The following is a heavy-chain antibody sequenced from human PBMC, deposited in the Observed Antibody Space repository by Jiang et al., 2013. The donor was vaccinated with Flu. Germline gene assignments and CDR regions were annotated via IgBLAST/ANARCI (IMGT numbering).Heavy chain of an antibody. J-gene: IGHJ6*02. D-gene: IGHD2-15*01. CDR2: INHSGST. CDR1: GGSFSGYY. V-gene: IGHV4-34*01. Sequence: LLKPSETLSLTCAVYGGSFSGYYWSWIRQPPGKGLEWIGEINHSGSTNYNPSLKSRVTISVDTSKNQFSLKLSSVTAADTAVYYCARDRPAWYYYYGMDVWGQGTTVTVSS. CDR3: ARDRPAWYYYYGMDV.